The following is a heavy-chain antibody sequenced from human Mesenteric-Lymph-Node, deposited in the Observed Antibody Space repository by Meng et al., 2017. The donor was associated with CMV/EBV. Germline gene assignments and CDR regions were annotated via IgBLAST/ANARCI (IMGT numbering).Heavy chain of an antibody. Sequence: SETLSLTCTVSGASVNSGPYYWTWIRQPPGKELEWIGYIYYTGSTNSNPSLKSRATISVDTSTNQFSMTLSSVTAADTAVFYCVRVLDYTDYFHLDVWGQGTAVTVSS. CDR1: GASVNSGPYY. V-gene: IGHV4-61*01. D-gene: IGHD2/OR15-2a*01. CDR3: VRVLDYTDYFHLDV. CDR2: IYYTGST. J-gene: IGHJ6*02.